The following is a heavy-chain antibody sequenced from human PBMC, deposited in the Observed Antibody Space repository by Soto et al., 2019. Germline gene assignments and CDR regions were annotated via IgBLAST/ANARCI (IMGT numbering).Heavy chain of an antibody. CDR2: IYYSGST. J-gene: IGHJ6*02. Sequence: QVQLQESGPGLVKPSQTLSLTCTVSGGSISSGGYYWSWIRQHPGKGLEWIGYIYYSGSTYYNPSLKSRVTISVDTSKNQFSLKLSSVTAADTAVYYCARDCRSWGFGEDDYYYGMDVWGQGTTVTVSS. CDR3: ARDCRSWGFGEDDYYYGMDV. D-gene: IGHD3-10*01. CDR1: GGSISSGGYY. V-gene: IGHV4-31*03.